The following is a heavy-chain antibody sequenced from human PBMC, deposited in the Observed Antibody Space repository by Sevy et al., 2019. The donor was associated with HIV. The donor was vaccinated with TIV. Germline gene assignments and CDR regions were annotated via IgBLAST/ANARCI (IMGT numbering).Heavy chain of an antibody. D-gene: IGHD3-3*01. CDR3: ARDVARFLEWYYSYYFDS. CDR2: INHSGAT. CDR1: GGSFSGHS. J-gene: IGHJ4*02. V-gene: IGHV4-34*01. Sequence: SETLSLTCAVYGGSFSGHSWTWIRQAPGRGLEWIGSINHSGATKYNPSLKSRVTLSSDTSENQVSLRLTSLTTADTAVYYCARDVARFLEWYYSYYFDSWGQGTRVTVSS.